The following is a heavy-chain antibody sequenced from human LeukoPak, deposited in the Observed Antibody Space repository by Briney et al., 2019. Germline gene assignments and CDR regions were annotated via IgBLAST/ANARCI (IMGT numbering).Heavy chain of an antibody. V-gene: IGHV1-69*05. J-gene: IGHJ4*02. CDR3: ARDDLPYYGSGRSFDY. CDR1: GGTFSSYA. CDR2: IIPIFGTA. D-gene: IGHD3-10*01. Sequence: SVKVSCKASGGTFSSYAISWVRQAPGQGLEWMGGIIPIFGTANYAQKFQGRVAITTDESTSTAYMELSSLRSEDTAVYYCARDDLPYYGSGRSFDYWGQGTLVTVSS.